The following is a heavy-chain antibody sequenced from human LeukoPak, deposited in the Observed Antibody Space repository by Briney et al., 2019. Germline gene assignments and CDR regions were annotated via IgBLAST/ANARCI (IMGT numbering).Heavy chain of an antibody. CDR3: AKGAYYYGSGSYPPV. CDR1: GFTFSTYG. J-gene: IGHJ4*02. Sequence: PGGSLRLSCASSGFTFSTYGMSWVRQAPGKGLEWVSAISGSGGSTFYADSVKGRFTVSRDNSKNALYLQMSSLRADDTAVYYCAKGAYYYGSGSYPPVWGQGTLVTVSS. V-gene: IGHV3-23*01. CDR2: ISGSGGST. D-gene: IGHD3-10*01.